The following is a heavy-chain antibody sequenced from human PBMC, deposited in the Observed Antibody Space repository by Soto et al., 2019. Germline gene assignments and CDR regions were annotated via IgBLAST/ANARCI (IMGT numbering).Heavy chain of an antibody. D-gene: IGHD3-22*01. CDR3: ARHETLYDSSGYLLDP. J-gene: IGHJ5*02. V-gene: IGHV5-51*01. Sequence: PGESLKISCKGSGYSFTSYWIGWVRQMPGKGLEWMGIIYPGDSDTRYSPSFQGQVTISADKSISTAYLQWSSLKASDTAMYYCARHETLYDSSGYLLDPWGQGTLVTVSS. CDR1: GYSFTSYW. CDR2: IYPGDSDT.